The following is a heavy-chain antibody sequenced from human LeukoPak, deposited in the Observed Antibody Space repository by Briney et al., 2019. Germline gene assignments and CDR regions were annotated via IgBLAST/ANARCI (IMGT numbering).Heavy chain of an antibody. V-gene: IGHV3-48*02. J-gene: IGHJ4*02. CDR3: ARTTGYYYYFDY. D-gene: IGHD3-9*01. CDR1: GVTFSSYS. CDR2: ISSSSSTI. Sequence: GGSLRLSCAASGVTFSSYSMNWVRQAPGKGLEWVSYISSSSSTIYYADSVKGRFTISRDNAKNSLYLQMNSLRDEDTAVYSCARTTGYYYYFDYWGQGTLVTVSS.